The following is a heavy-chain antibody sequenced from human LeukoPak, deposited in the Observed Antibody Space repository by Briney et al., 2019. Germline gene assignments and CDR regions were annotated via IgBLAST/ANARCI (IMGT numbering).Heavy chain of an antibody. D-gene: IGHD6-19*01. V-gene: IGHV4-4*02. J-gene: IGHJ5*02. CDR2: IHHSGST. CDR1: GGSISSTNW. Sequence: SETLSFTCAVSGGSISSTNWWSWVRQSPGEGLEWIGEIHHSGSTNYNPSLKSRVTISVDKSKNQFSLKLNSVTAADTAVYYCARVGSSGWSNWFDPWGQVTLVTVSS. CDR3: ARVGSSGWSNWFDP.